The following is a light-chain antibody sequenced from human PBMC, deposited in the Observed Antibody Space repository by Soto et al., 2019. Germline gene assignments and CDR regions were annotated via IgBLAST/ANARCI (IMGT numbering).Light chain of an antibody. V-gene: IGLV7-43*01. CDR2: STS. CDR1: TGAVTSGYY. Sequence: QTVVTQEPSLTVSPGGTVTLTCASSTGAVTSGYYPSWFQQKPGQAPRALIYSTSDKYYWTPARFSGSLVGGKAALTLSGVPPEDEAEYYCLLYYGAAVVFGGGTKVTVL. CDR3: LLYYGAAVV. J-gene: IGLJ2*01.